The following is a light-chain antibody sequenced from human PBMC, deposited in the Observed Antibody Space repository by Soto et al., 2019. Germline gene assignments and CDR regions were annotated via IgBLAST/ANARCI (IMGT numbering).Light chain of an antibody. CDR2: AAS. V-gene: IGKV1-27*01. CDR1: QGISNY. Sequence: DIRMTQSPSSLSASVGDRVTITCRASQGISNYLAWYQQIPGKVPKLLISAASTLQSGVPSRFSGSGSGTDFTLTISSLQPEDVATSYCQKYTNVPAFGGGTKVVI. J-gene: IGKJ4*01. CDR3: QKYTNVPA.